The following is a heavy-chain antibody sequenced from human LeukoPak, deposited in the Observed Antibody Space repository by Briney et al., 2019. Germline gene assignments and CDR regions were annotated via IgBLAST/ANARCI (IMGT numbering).Heavy chain of an antibody. J-gene: IGHJ6*03. D-gene: IGHD3-9*01. CDR2: IYTSGST. Sequence: SETLSLTCTVSGGSISSYYWSWIRQPAGKGLEWIGRIYTSGSTNYNPSLKSRVTMSVDTSKNQFSLKLSSVTAADTAVYYCARVVSYFDWYYYMDVWGKGTTVTVSS. CDR1: GGSISSYY. V-gene: IGHV4-4*07. CDR3: ARVVSYFDWYYYMDV.